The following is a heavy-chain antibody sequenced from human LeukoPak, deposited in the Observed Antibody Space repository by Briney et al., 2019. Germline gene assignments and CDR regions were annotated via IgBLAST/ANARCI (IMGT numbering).Heavy chain of an antibody. CDR1: GFTFSNYD. Sequence: GGSLRLSCAASGFTFSNYDMHWVRQVTGKGLEWVSVIGTVGETYYPGSVKGRFTISRENAKNSLYLQMNNLRAGDTAVYYCAREYYDYVWGSYPLPHYYFDYWGQGTLVAVSS. V-gene: IGHV3-13*01. CDR3: AREYYDYVWGSYPLPHYYFDY. D-gene: IGHD3-16*02. CDR2: IGTVGET. J-gene: IGHJ4*02.